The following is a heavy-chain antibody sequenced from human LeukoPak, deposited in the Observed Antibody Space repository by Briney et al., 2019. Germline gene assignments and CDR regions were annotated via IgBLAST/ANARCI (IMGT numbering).Heavy chain of an antibody. D-gene: IGHD6-13*01. CDR1: GFTFSSYG. J-gene: IGHJ4*02. V-gene: IGHV3-30*02. CDR3: ANLPGIAAAGTTDY. Sequence: TGGSLRLSCAASGFTFSSYGMHWVRQAPGKGLEWVAFIRYDGSNKYYADSVKGRFTISRDNSKNTLYLQMNSLRAEDTAVYYCANLPGIAAAGTTDYWGQGTLVTVSS. CDR2: IRYDGSNK.